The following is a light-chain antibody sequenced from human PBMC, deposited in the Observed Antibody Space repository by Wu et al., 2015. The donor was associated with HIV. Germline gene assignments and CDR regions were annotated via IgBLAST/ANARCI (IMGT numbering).Light chain of an antibody. CDR2: DAS. CDR1: QSASSY. Sequence: ATLSCRASQSASSYLAWYQQKPGQAPRLLIYDASNRATGIPARFSGSGSGTDFTLTISSLEPEDFAVYYCRQRSNWPPITFGQGTRLEIK. V-gene: IGKV3-11*01. CDR3: RQRSNWPPIT. J-gene: IGKJ5*01.